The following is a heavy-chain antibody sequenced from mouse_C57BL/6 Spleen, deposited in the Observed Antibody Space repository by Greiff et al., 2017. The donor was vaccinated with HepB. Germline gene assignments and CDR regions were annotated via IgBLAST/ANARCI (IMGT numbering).Heavy chain of an antibody. D-gene: IGHD2-2*01. CDR2: ISSGSSTI. J-gene: IGHJ4*01. CDR3: ARLYYGYGAMDY. Sequence: EVHLVESGGGLVKPGGSLKLSCAASGFTFSDYGMHWVRQAPEKGLEWVAYISSGSSTIYYADTVKGRFTISRDNAKNTLFLQMTSLRSEDTAMYYCARLYYGYGAMDYWGQGTSVTVSS. CDR1: GFTFSDYG. V-gene: IGHV5-17*01.